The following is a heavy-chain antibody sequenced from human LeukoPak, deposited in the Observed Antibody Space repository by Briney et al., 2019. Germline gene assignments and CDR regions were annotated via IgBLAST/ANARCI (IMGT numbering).Heavy chain of an antibody. V-gene: IGHV3-30-3*01. Sequence: GGSLRLSCAASGFTFSSYAMHWVRQAPGKGLEWVAVISYDGSNKYYADSVKGRFTISRDNSKNTLYLQMNSLRAEDTAVYYCARIRERGEFYAFDIWGQGTMVTVSS. CDR2: ISYDGSNK. J-gene: IGHJ3*02. D-gene: IGHD3-10*01. CDR1: GFTFSSYA. CDR3: ARIRERGEFYAFDI.